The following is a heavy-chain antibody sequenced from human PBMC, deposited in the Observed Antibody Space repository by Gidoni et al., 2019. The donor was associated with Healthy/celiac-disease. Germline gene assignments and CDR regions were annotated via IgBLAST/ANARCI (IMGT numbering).Heavy chain of an antibody. CDR1: GGTSSSYT. CDR2: IIPILGIA. D-gene: IGHD3-10*01. Sequence: QVQLVQSGAEVKKPGSSVKVSCKASGGTSSSYTISWVRQAPGQGLEWMGRIIPILGIANYAQKFQGRVTITADKSTSTAYMELSSLRSEDTAVYYCAGGSGGDNPGVGVYYGMDVWGQGTTVTVSS. CDR3: AGGSGGDNPGVGVYYGMDV. J-gene: IGHJ6*02. V-gene: IGHV1-69*02.